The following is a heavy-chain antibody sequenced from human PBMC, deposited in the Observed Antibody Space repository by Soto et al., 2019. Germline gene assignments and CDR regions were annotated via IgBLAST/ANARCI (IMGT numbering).Heavy chain of an antibody. CDR1: GFTFRTYG. CDR3: AKLVSSASSGDY. V-gene: IGHV3-30*18. CDR2: ISHDGSRQ. D-gene: IGHD6-25*01. J-gene: IGHJ4*02. Sequence: QVQLVESGGGVVQPGTSLRLSCAASGFTFRTYGMHWVRQAPGKGLEWVAVISHDGSRQYYADSVKGRFTISRDNSKSTMYLQMHSLRAEYTAVSYCAKLVSSASSGDYGGKGALVTVSS.